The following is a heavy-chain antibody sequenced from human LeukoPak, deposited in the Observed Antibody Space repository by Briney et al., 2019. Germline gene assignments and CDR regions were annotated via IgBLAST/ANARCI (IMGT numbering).Heavy chain of an antibody. J-gene: IGHJ4*02. V-gene: IGHV3-30*03. CDR3: ARDRGAFLTGYSDY. CDR2: ISYDGSNK. D-gene: IGHD3-9*01. CDR1: GFTFRSYG. Sequence: PGGSLRLSCAASGFTFRSYGIHWVRQAPGKGLEWVAVISYDGSNKYYADSVKGRFTISRDNSKNTLYLQMNSLRPEDTAVYYCARDRGAFLTGYSDYWGQGTLVTVSS.